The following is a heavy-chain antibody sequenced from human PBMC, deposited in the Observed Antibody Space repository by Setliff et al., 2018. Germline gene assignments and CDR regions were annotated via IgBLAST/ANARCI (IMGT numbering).Heavy chain of an antibody. CDR3: AISTLSICSGGSCPNAFDV. CDR1: GGAFRTDG. V-gene: IGHV1-69*15. D-gene: IGHD2-15*01. CDR2: IIPVFGTA. Sequence: VKVSCKASGGAFRTDGFNWVRQAPGQGLEWMGRIIPVFGTAKYAQKFQGTVAITADESTSAAYMELRTLRSDDTAVYYCAISTLSICSGGSCPNAFDVWGQGTMVTVSS. J-gene: IGHJ3*01.